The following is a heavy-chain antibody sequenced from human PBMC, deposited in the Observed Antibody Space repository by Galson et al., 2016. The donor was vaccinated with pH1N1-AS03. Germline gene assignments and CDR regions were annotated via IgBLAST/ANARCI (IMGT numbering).Heavy chain of an antibody. J-gene: IGHJ4*01. Sequence: SLRLSCAVSGIPFGDYAVSWFRQAPGKGLEWVGFIRREGFGGTTDYAASVKGRFTISRDDSKNIAYLQMSSLKIEDTAVYYCSLEYLEFYFAYWGQGTLVTVSS. CDR2: IRREGFGGTT. V-gene: IGHV3-49*03. CDR1: GIPFGDYA. CDR3: SLEYLEFYFAY. D-gene: IGHD1-20*01.